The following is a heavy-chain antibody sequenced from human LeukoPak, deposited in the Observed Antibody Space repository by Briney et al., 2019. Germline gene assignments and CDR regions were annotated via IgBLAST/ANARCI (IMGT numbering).Heavy chain of an antibody. J-gene: IGHJ4*02. CDR2: IYHSGST. CDR3: ARGSLQFGTVTYFDY. D-gene: IGHD4-17*01. CDR1: GGSISSGDYY. V-gene: IGHV4-61*08. Sequence: NPSETLSLTCTVSGGSISSGDYYWSWIRQPPGKGLEWIGYIYHSGSTNYNPSLKSRVTISIDTSKNQFSLKLSSVTAADTAVYYCARGSLQFGTVTYFDYWGQGTLVTVSS.